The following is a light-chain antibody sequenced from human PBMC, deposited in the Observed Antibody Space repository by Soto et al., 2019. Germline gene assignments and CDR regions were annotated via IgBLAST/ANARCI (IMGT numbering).Light chain of an antibody. J-gene: IGKJ2*01. Sequence: IQMTQSPSSLSASVGDRVTLSCRASRNISSDLNWYQLKPGKAPKLLIYRASTLQNGVPSRFSGSGSATDFTLTITTLQPEDVATYSCKQSYSTLPYTFGQGTKVEIK. CDR2: RAS. CDR1: RNISSD. V-gene: IGKV1-39*01. CDR3: KQSYSTLPYT.